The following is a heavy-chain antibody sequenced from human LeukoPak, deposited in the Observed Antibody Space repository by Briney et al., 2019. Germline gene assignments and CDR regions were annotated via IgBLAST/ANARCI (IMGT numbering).Heavy chain of an antibody. CDR2: INQDASEI. Sequence: GGSLRLSCAASGFTFSTYWMNWYRQAPGKGLEWVGNINQDASEINYVESVRGRFTISRDNAKNSLHLQMNSLRAEDTAVYYCATDRDNSDWQKRFDSWGQGTLVTVSS. J-gene: IGHJ4*02. CDR1: GFTFSTYW. CDR3: ATDRDNSDWQKRFDS. D-gene: IGHD2-21*02. V-gene: IGHV3-7*01.